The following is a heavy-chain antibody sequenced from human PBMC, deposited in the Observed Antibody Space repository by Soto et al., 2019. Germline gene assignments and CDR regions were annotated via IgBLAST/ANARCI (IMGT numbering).Heavy chain of an antibody. J-gene: IGHJ4*02. Sequence: GGSLRLSCAASGFTFSSYAMHWVRQAPGKGLEWVAVISYDGSNKYYADSVKGRFTISRDNSKITLYLQMNSLRAEDTAVYYCAKDGYYYGSGEGDFYFGYWGQGTLVTVSS. V-gene: IGHV3-30-3*01. CDR3: AKDGYYYGSGEGDFYFGY. CDR1: GFTFSSYA. CDR2: ISYDGSNK. D-gene: IGHD3-10*01.